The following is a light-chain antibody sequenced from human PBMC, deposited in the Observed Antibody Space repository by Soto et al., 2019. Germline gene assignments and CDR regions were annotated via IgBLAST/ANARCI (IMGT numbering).Light chain of an antibody. CDR1: QGISNY. CDR2: VAS. J-gene: IGKJ1*01. V-gene: IGKV1-27*01. Sequence: DIQMTQSASCLSASVGDRVTITYRASQGISNYLAWFQQKPGKVPKLLIYVASTLQSGVPSRFSGSGSGTDFTLTISSLQPEDVATYYCQKYNSAPRTFGQGTKVEIK. CDR3: QKYNSAPRT.